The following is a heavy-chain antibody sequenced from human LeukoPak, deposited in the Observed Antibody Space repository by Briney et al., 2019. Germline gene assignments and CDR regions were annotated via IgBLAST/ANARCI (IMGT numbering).Heavy chain of an antibody. D-gene: IGHD2-2*01. J-gene: IGHJ6*02. Sequence: GGSLRLSCAASGFTFSSYAISWVRQAPGQGLEWMGGIIPIFGTANYAQKFQGRVTITADESTSTAYMELSSLRSEDTAVYYCARPVVVPAAAKTYYYGMDVWGQGTTVTVSS. V-gene: IGHV1-69*01. CDR2: IIPIFGTA. CDR3: ARPVVVPAAAKTYYYGMDV. CDR1: GFTFSSYA.